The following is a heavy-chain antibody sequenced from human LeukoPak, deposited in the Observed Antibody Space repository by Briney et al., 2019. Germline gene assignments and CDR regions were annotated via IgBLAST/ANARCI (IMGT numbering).Heavy chain of an antibody. V-gene: IGHV4-30-2*01. J-gene: IGHJ3*02. D-gene: IGHD3-10*01. Sequence: PSETLSLTCAVSGGSISSGGYSWSWIRQPPGKGLEWIGYIYHSGGTYYNPSLKSRVTISVDRSKNQFSLKLSSVTAADTAVYYCARASGRFNAFDIWGQGTMVTVSS. CDR2: IYHSGGT. CDR1: GGSISSGGYS. CDR3: ARASGRFNAFDI.